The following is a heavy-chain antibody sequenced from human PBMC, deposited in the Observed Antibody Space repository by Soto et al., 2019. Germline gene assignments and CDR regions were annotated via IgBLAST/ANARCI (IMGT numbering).Heavy chain of an antibody. Sequence: EVQLVESGGGLVQPGGSLRLSCAASRLTVSNSWMSWIRQTPGRGLEWVANLNGDGSAAYYVDAVKGRFTISRDNAKNSLYLQMNSLRVEDTAVYYCARHLNWGWDHWCQGTLVTVSS. V-gene: IGHV3-7*03. CDR2: LNGDGSAA. CDR1: RLTVSNSW. J-gene: IGHJ4*02. CDR3: ARHLNWGWDH. D-gene: IGHD7-27*01.